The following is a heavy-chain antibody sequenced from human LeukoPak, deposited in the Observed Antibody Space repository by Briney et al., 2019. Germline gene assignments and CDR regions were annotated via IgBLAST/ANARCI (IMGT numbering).Heavy chain of an antibody. Sequence: PGGSLRLSCAASGFTFSSYEMNWVRQAPGKGLEWVSYISSSGSTIYYADSVKGRFTISRDNAKHSLYLQMNSLRAEDTAVYYCARDLGYCTSTSCYSLYGMDVWGKGTTVTVSS. D-gene: IGHD2-2*02. CDR1: GFTFSSYE. CDR2: ISSSGSTI. V-gene: IGHV3-48*03. J-gene: IGHJ6*04. CDR3: ARDLGYCTSTSCYSLYGMDV.